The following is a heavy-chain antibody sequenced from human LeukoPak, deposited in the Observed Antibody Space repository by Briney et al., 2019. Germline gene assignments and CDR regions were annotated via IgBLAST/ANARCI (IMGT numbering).Heavy chain of an antibody. CDR3: AKDLTYYDFWSGYFEPSDYMDV. Sequence: GGSLRLSCAASGFTFSSYNMSWVRQAPGKGLEWVSAISGSGGSTYYADSVKGRFTISRDNSKNTLYLQMNSLRAEDTAVYYCAKDLTYYDFWSGYFEPSDYMDVWGKGTTVTVSS. CDR2: ISGSGGST. V-gene: IGHV3-23*01. J-gene: IGHJ6*03. CDR1: GFTFSSYN. D-gene: IGHD3-3*01.